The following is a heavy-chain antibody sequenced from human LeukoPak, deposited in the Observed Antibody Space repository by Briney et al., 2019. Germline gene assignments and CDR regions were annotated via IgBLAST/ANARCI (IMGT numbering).Heavy chain of an antibody. Sequence: ASVKVSCKASGYTFTGYYIHWVRQAPGQGLEWMGWINPNSGGTNYAQKFQGRVTMTRDTSISTAYMELSRLRSDDTAVYYCAKNSYSGYDLRGPWGQGTLVTVSS. CDR2: INPNSGGT. CDR3: AKNSYSGYDLRGP. D-gene: IGHD5-12*01. V-gene: IGHV1-2*02. CDR1: GYTFTGYY. J-gene: IGHJ5*02.